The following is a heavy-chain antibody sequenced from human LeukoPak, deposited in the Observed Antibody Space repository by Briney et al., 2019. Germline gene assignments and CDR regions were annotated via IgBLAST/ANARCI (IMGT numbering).Heavy chain of an antibody. D-gene: IGHD3-3*01. CDR3: ARHKNPTIFGVVWLDY. CDR2: IYPGDSDT. CDR1: GYSFTSYW. V-gene: IGHV5-51*01. J-gene: IGHJ4*02. Sequence: GESLKISCKGSGYSFTSYWIGWVRQMPGKGLEWMGIIYPGDSDTRYSPSFQGQVTISADKSISTAYLQWSSLKASDTAMYYCARHKNPTIFGVVWLDYWGQGTLVTVSS.